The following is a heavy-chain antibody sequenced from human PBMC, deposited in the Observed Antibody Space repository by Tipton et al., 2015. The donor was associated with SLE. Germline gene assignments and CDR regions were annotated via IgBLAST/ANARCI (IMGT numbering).Heavy chain of an antibody. CDR3: TKDIGALPGLGMDV. CDR1: GFTFDDYA. J-gene: IGHJ6*02. CDR2: LSWNSGSI. D-gene: IGHD3-16*01. Sequence: SLRLSCAASGFTFDDYAMHWVRQAPGKGLEWVSGLSWNSGSIGYADFVKGRFTISRDNAKNSLYLQMNSLRAEDTALYYCTKDIGALPGLGMDVWGQGTTVTVSS. V-gene: IGHV3-9*01.